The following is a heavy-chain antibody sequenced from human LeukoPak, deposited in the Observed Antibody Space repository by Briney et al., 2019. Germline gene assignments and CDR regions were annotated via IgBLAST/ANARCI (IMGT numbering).Heavy chain of an antibody. Sequence: SETLSLTCAVYGGSFSGYYWSWIRQPPGKGLEWIGEINHSGSTNYNPSLKSRVTISVDTSKNQFSLKLSSVTAADTAVYYCARGRLRYFDWLLPRDAFDIWGQGTMVTVSS. CDR3: ARGRLRYFDWLLPRDAFDI. J-gene: IGHJ3*02. D-gene: IGHD3-9*01. CDR2: INHSGST. CDR1: GGSFSGYY. V-gene: IGHV4-34*01.